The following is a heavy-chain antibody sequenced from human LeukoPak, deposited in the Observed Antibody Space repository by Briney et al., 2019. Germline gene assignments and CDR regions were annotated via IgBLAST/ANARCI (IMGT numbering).Heavy chain of an antibody. V-gene: IGHV1-69*01. CDR3: ARVFGCGSTSCYSYYFDY. D-gene: IGHD2-2*01. Sequence: EASVKVSCKASGGTFSSYAISWVRQAPGQGLEWMGGIITIFGTANYAQKFQGRVTITADESTSTAYMELSSLRSEDTAVYYCARVFGCGSTSCYSYYFDYWGQGTLVTVSS. CDR2: IITIFGTA. J-gene: IGHJ4*02. CDR1: GGTFSSYA.